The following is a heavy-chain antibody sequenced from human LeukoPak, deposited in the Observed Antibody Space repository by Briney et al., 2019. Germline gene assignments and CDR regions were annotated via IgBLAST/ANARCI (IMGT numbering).Heavy chain of an antibody. CDR3: ARVDIDIVAGMDV. D-gene: IGHD2-2*03. Sequence: GGSLRLSCAASGFTVSSNYMSWARQAPGKGLEWVSLIYSGGSTYYADSVKGRFTISRDNSKNTLYLQMNSLRAEDTAVYYCARVDIDIVAGMDVWGQGTTVTVSS. J-gene: IGHJ6*02. CDR1: GFTVSSNY. V-gene: IGHV3-53*01. CDR2: IYSGGST.